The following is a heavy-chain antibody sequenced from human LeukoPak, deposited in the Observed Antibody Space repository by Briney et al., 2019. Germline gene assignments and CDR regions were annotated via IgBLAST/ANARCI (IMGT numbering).Heavy chain of an antibody. D-gene: IGHD6-13*01. CDR3: ARETAYSSSWPNYYYYMDV. Sequence: GGSLRLSCAASGFTFSSYSMNWVRQAPGKGLEWVSYISSSSSNIYYADSVKGRFTISRDNAKNSLYLQMNSLRAEDTAVYYCARETAYSSSWPNYYYYMDVWGKGTTVTVSS. V-gene: IGHV3-48*01. CDR2: ISSSSSNI. CDR1: GFTFSSYS. J-gene: IGHJ6*03.